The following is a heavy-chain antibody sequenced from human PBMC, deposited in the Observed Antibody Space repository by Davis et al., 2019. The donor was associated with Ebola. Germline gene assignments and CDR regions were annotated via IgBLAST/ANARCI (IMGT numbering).Heavy chain of an antibody. CDR1: GGSISSGGYS. CDR3: ARATLYGMDV. J-gene: IGHJ6*02. CDR2: IYHSGST. Sequence: MPSETLSLTCTVSGGSISSGGYSWSWIRQPPGKGLEWLGYIYHSGSTHYNPSLKSRVIISADRSKNLLSLKLSSVTAADTAVYYCARATLYGMDVWGQGTTVTVSS. V-gene: IGHV4-30-2*01.